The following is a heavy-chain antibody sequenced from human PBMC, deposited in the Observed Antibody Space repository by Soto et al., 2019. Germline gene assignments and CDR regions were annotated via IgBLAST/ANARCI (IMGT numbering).Heavy chain of an antibody. V-gene: IGHV3-23*01. CDR1: GITFRSRA. J-gene: IGHJ6*02. D-gene: IGHD3-3*01. CDR3: AREKRAHDFWSGYDLPTYYYYYGMDV. Sequence: EEQLLESGGDLVQPGGSLRLSCVASGITFRSRAMSWVRQAPGEGLEWVSVTTDTDGDRKYADSVRGRFTISRDNSKNTLYLQMNSLRAEDTAVYYCAREKRAHDFWSGYDLPTYYYYYGMDVWGQGTTVTVSS. CDR2: TTDTDGDR.